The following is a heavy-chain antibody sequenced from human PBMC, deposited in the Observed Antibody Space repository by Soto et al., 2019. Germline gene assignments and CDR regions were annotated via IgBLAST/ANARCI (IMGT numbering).Heavy chain of an antibody. CDR2: IKQDGSEK. D-gene: IGHD3-9*01. V-gene: IGHV3-7*01. J-gene: IGHJ6*03. CDR3: ARDAGDWLSGLYYYYMDV. Sequence: GGSLRLSCAASGFTFSSYWMSWVRQAPGKGLEWVANIKQDGSEKYYVDSVKGRFTISRDNAKNSLYLQMNSLRAEDTAVYYCARDAGDWLSGLYYYYMDVWGKGTTVTVSS. CDR1: GFTFSSYW.